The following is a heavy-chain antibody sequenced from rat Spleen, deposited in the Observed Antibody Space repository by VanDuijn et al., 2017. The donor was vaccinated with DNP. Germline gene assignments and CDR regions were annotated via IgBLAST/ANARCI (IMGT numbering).Heavy chain of an antibody. CDR1: GLTFSDHN. CDR2: INYDGSNT. Sequence: EVQLVESGGDLVQPGRSLKLSCAASGLTFSDHNMAWVRQAPKNGLEWVATINYDGSNTYYRDSVKGRFTISRDNAKSTLYLQMDSLRSEDTATYYCAGRPPPTRGPFDYWGQGVTVTVSS. D-gene: IGHD1-4*01. J-gene: IGHJ2*01. CDR3: AGRPPPTRGPFDY. V-gene: IGHV5-7*01.